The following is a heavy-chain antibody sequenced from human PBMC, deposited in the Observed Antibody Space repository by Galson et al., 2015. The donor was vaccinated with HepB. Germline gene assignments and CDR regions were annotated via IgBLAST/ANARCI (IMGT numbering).Heavy chain of an antibody. D-gene: IGHD2-2*02. CDR1: GGTFSNYA. Sequence: SVKVSCKASGGTFSNYAISWVRLAPGQGLEWMGGLIPTNYAQKFQGRVTITADESTSTAYMELSSLRSEDTAVYYCARVVRGSVRTRYCSSAGCYNYYYYMDVWGKGTTVTVSS. V-gene: IGHV1-69*13. CDR3: ARVVRGSVRTRYCSSAGCYNYYYYMDV. J-gene: IGHJ6*03. CDR2: LIPT.